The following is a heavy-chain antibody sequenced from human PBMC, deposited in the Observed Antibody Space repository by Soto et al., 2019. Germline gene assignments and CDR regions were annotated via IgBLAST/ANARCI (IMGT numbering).Heavy chain of an antibody. CDR1: GFTFSSYT. Sequence: WGSLRLSCAASGFTFSSYTLNWVRQAPGKGLEWVSSISSGSSFIYYGDSVKGRFTVSRDNSKDSVYLQMNSLRAEDTALYYCARDPAYYGNYFDFWGQGTLVTVSS. CDR3: ARDPAYYGNYFDF. J-gene: IGHJ4*02. CDR2: ISSGSSFI. V-gene: IGHV3-21*01. D-gene: IGHD3-22*01.